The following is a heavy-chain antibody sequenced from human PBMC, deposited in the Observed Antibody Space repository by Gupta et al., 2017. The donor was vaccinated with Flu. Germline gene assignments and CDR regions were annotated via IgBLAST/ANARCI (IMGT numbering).Heavy chain of an antibody. CDR3: ARDVPALAAATFDF. CDR1: GYTFTHFG. D-gene: IGHD2-15*01. V-gene: IGHV1-18*01. Sequence: QIQLVQSGAEVKKPGASVKVSCKASGYTFTHFGISWVRHAPGLGLEWLGWISAYNGNTDYAQRVQGRITLTTDISTNTAYMELRSLRSDDTAVYYCARDVPALAAATFDFWGQGTLVTVSS. J-gene: IGHJ4*02. CDR2: ISAYNGNT.